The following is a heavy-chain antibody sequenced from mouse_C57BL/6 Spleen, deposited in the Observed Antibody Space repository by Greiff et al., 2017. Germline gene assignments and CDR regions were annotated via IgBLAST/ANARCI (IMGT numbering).Heavy chain of an antibody. CDR3: ARQGDWYFDV. J-gene: IGHJ1*03. CDR1: GFTFSDYG. V-gene: IGHV5-17*01. Sequence: EVKLEESGGGLVKPGGSLKLSCAASGFTFSDYGMPWVRQAPEKGLEWVAYISSGSSTIYYADTVKGRFTISRDNAKNTLFLQMTSLRSEDTAMYYCARQGDWYFDVWGTGTTVPVSS. CDR2: ISSGSSTI.